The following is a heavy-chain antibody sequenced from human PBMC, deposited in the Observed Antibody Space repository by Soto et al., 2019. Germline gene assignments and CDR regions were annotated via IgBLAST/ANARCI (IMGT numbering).Heavy chain of an antibody. CDR3: ARDGYYYDKPLLI. D-gene: IGHD3-22*01. CDR2: IKSKSDGGTT. Sequence: PGGSLRLSCAASGFTFSDAWMSWVRQAPGKGLDWVGRIKSKSDGGTTEYAAPGRGRFTISRDNAKNSLYLQMNSLRAEDTAVYYCARDGYYYDKPLLIWGQGTMVTVSS. CDR1: GFTFSDAW. V-gene: IGHV3-15*01. J-gene: IGHJ3*02.